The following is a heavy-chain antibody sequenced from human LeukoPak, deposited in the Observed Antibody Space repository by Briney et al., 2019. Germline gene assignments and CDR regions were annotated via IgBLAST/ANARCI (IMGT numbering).Heavy chain of an antibody. CDR1: GFTFSSYG. D-gene: IGHD2-15*01. J-gene: IGHJ4*02. Sequence: GRSLRLSCAASGFTFSSYGMHWVRQAPGKGLEWVAVIWYDGSNKYYADSVKGRFTISRDNSKNTLYLQMNSLRAEDTAVYYCARGLCSGGSRYPDYWGQGTLVTVSS. CDR2: IWYDGSNK. V-gene: IGHV3-33*01. CDR3: ARGLCSGGSRYPDY.